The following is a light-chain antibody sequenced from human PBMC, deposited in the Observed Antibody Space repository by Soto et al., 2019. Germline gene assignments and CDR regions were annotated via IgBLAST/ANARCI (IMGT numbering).Light chain of an antibody. CDR1: SGHSSYA. CDR3: QTWDTGMV. CDR2: VDSDGSH. V-gene: IGLV4-69*01. J-gene: IGLJ2*01. Sequence: QLVLTQSPSASASLGASVKLTCTLSSGHSSYAIAWHQQQPEKGPRYLMRVDSDGSHTKGDGIPDRFSGSSSGAERYLTISSLQSEDEADYYCQTWDTGMVFGGGTKLTVL.